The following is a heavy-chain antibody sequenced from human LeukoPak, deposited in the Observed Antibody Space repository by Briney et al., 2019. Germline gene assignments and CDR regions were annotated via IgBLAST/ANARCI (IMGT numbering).Heavy chain of an antibody. J-gene: IGHJ5*02. D-gene: IGHD2-15*01. CDR2: INWNGGST. V-gene: IGHV3-20*04. CDR3: ARGRYLGYCSGGSCYANWFDP. Sequence: PGGSLRLSCAASGFTFDDYGMSWVRQAPGKGLEWVSGINWNGGSTGYADSVKGRFTISRDNAKNSLYLQMNSLRAEDTALYCCARGRYLGYCSGGSCYANWFDPWGQGTLVTVSS. CDR1: GFTFDDYG.